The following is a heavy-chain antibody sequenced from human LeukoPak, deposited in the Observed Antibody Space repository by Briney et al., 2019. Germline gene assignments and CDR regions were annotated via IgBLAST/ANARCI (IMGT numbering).Heavy chain of an antibody. J-gene: IGHJ4*02. CDR2: IYYSGST. CDR1: GASTSNSSYY. CDR3: ARNSRTYGDYDF. V-gene: IGHV4-39*07. Sequence: SETLSLTFSVSGASTSNSSYYWGWIRQPPGKGLKWIGSIYYSGSTYYNPSLNSRVTISSDTSKDQFSLKLNSVTAADTAVYYCARNSRTYGDYDFWGQGTLVTVSS. D-gene: IGHD4-17*01.